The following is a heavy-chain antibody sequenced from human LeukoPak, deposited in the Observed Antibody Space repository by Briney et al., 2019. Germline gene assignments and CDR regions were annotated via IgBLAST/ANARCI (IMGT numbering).Heavy chain of an antibody. CDR3: ARGENSKTYPVSGY. CDR1: GFTFSSYG. Sequence: GGSLRLSCAASGFTFSSYGMHWVRQAPGKGLEWVAVISYDGSSKYYIDSVKGRFTISRGNSKNTLYLQMNSLRAEDTAVYYCARGENSKTYPVSGYWGQGTLVTVSS. J-gene: IGHJ4*02. D-gene: IGHD2/OR15-2a*01. V-gene: IGHV3-30*03. CDR2: ISYDGSSK.